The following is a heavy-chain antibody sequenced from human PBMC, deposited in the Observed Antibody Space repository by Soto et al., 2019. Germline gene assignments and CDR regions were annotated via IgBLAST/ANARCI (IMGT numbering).Heavy chain of an antibody. CDR3: ARDPGYDFWSGYYINDFDI. J-gene: IGHJ3*02. V-gene: IGHV1-2*04. CDR1: GYTFTGYY. CDR2: INPNSGGT. D-gene: IGHD3-3*01. Sequence: ASVKVSCKASGYTFTGYYMHWVRQAPGQGLEWMGWINPNSGGTNYAQKFQGWVTMTRDTSISTAYMELSRLRSDDTAVYYCARDPGYDFWSGYYINDFDIWGQGTMVTVSS.